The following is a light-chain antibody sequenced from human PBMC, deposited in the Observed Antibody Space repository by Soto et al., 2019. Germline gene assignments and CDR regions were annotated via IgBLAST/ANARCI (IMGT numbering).Light chain of an antibody. CDR1: EDLDTK. V-gene: IGKV3-15*01. Sequence: IVMTQSPATLTVSPGERATVSCRASEDLDTKLAWYQQAPGQAPRLLIYDSSIRAAAVPARFSGSGSGTDFTLTISSLQSEDLAVYYCQQYRGWPLSFGRGTKVEIK. CDR3: QQYRGWPLS. CDR2: DSS. J-gene: IGKJ4*01.